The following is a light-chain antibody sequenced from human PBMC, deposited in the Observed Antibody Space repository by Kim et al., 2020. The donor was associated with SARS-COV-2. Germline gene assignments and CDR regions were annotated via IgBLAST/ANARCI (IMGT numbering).Light chain of an antibody. CDR3: QQYKNWPRT. Sequence: EIVMTQSPATLSVSPGETATLSCRASQSLTRTLAWYQQRPGQAPRLLIFDAFTRATGIPARFSSSGSGTEFTLTISSLQSEDFAVYYCQQYKNWPRTFGQGTKVDIK. CDR2: DAF. V-gene: IGKV3-15*01. J-gene: IGKJ1*01. CDR1: QSLTRT.